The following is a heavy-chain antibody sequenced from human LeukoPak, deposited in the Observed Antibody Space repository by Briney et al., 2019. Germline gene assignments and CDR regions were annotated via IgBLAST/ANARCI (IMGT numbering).Heavy chain of an antibody. CDR1: GFTFSGYA. CDR3: ARDPQGFDWLSGHFDY. CDR2: ISYDGSNK. Sequence: GGSLRLSCAASGFTFSGYAMHWVRQAPGKGLEWVAVISYDGSNKYYADSVKGRFTISRDNSKNTLYLQMNSLRAEDTAVYYCARDPQGFDWLSGHFDYWGQGTLVTVSS. D-gene: IGHD3-9*01. J-gene: IGHJ4*02. V-gene: IGHV3-30-3*01.